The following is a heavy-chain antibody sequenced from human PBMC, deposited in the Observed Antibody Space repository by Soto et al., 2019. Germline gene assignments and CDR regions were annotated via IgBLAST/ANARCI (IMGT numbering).Heavy chain of an antibody. CDR3: AGAVIWGLDF. D-gene: IGHD3-16*02. Sequence: EVQLVESGGGLVQPGGSLRLSCAASGFTFSLYSMSWVRQAPGKGLEWVSYISRSSTGIHYADSVKGRFTISRDDATNSMQLQMNSLRDGDTAVFYCAGAVIWGLDFWGQGTTV. CDR2: ISRSSTGI. CDR1: GFTFSLYS. V-gene: IGHV3-48*02. J-gene: IGHJ6*02.